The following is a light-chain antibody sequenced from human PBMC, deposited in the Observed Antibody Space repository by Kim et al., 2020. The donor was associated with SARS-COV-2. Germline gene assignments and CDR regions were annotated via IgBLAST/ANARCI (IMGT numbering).Light chain of an antibody. J-gene: IGKJ1*01. CDR1: QGLSNY. CDR2: AAS. Sequence: VGDRGPSTCRASQGLSNYLAWYQQKPGKAPKLLIYAASGLQSGVPSRFSGSGSGTDFTLTISSLQPEDVATYYCQKYNDAPRTFGQGTKVDIK. V-gene: IGKV1-27*01. CDR3: QKYNDAPRT.